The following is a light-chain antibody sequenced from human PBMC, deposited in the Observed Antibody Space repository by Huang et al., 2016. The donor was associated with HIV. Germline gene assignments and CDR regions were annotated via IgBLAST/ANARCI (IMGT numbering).Light chain of an antibody. CDR3: QQYFNPPVT. CDR1: QSCLSGNNKNY. Sequence: DIVMTQSPDSLAVSLGERATINCKSSQSCLSGNNKNYLAWFQQKSGQPPKLLIYWASTRESGVPDRFSGSGSRTDFTLTINNLQPEDVAVYYCQQYFNPPVTFGPGTKVHVK. J-gene: IGKJ3*01. CDR2: WAS. V-gene: IGKV4-1*01.